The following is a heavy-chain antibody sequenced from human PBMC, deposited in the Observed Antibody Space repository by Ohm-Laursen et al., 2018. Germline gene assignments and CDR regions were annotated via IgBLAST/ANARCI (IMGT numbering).Heavy chain of an antibody. V-gene: IGHV3-7*01. CDR3: ARIGDLDDFWSGPDAFDI. J-gene: IGHJ3*02. Sequence: SLRLSCAASGLTFSSYWMMWVRQAPGKGLEWVAYMKLGGIEKYYLDSVKGRFTISRDNTKNSLYLQMNSLRTEDTAVYYCARIGDLDDFWSGPDAFDIWGQGTMVTVSS. CDR1: GLTFSSYW. D-gene: IGHD3-3*01. CDR2: MKLGGIEK.